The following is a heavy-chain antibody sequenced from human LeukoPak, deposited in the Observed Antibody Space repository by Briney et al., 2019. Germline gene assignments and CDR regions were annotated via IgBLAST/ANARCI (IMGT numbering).Heavy chain of an antibody. J-gene: IGHJ4*02. V-gene: IGHV4-39*01. Sequence: SETLSLTCTVSGGSISNSDYYWGWIRQPPGKGLEWIGSIYHSESTYYNPSLKSRVTISVDTSKKQFSLKLSSVTAADTAVYYCARASRYYHMLTGYYLSAFDYWGQGTLVTVSS. CDR2: IYHSEST. CDR3: ARASRYYHMLTGYYLSAFDY. CDR1: GGSISNSDYY. D-gene: IGHD3-9*01.